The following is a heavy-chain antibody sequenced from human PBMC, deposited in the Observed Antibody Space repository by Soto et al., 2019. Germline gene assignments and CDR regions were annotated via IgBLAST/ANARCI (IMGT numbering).Heavy chain of an antibody. J-gene: IGHJ4*02. CDR2: ISYDGSNK. CDR3: AKAPYSGYEIDY. Sequence: QVQLVESVGGVVQPGRSLRLSCAASGFTFSSYGMHWVRQAPGKGLEWVAVISYDGSNKYYADSVKGRFTISRDNSKNTLYLQMNSLRAEDTAVYYCAKAPYSGYEIDYWGQGTLVTVSS. CDR1: GFTFSSYG. V-gene: IGHV3-30*18. D-gene: IGHD5-12*01.